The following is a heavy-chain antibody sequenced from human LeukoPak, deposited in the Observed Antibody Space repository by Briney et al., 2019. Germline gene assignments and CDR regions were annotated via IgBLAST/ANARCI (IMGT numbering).Heavy chain of an antibody. CDR3: AKAKSYYSNYDY. CDR1: GFTFSNYG. Sequence: GGSLRLSCAASGFTFSNYGMSWVRQAPGKGLEWVSVISGSGANTYYADSVKGRFTITRDNSKNTLYLQVNSLRAEDTAVYYCAKAKSYYSNYDYWGQGTLVSVSS. D-gene: IGHD4-11*01. CDR2: ISGSGANT. V-gene: IGHV3-23*01. J-gene: IGHJ4*02.